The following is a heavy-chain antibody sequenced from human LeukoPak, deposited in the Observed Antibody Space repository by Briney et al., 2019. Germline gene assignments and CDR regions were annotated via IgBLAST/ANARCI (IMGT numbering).Heavy chain of an antibody. CDR1: GGSISNYY. CDR2: IYDTGST. J-gene: IGHJ4*01. Sequence: TSETLSLTCTVSGGSISNYYWSWIRQPPGKGLEWIGYIYDTGSTKYNPSLKSRLTIPIDTSKSQFSLDLRSVTAADTAVYFCARQAAPERGFSYGPVDYWGHGSLVTVSS. V-gene: IGHV4-59*08. D-gene: IGHD5-18*01. CDR3: ARQAAPERGFSYGPVDY.